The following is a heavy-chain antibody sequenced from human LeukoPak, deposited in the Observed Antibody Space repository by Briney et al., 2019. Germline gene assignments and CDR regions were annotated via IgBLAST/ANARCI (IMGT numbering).Heavy chain of an antibody. CDR2: IRSKANSYAT. CDR3: TPNYYDSSGYPPLDY. J-gene: IGHJ4*02. V-gene: IGHV3-73*01. CDR1: GFTFSGSA. D-gene: IGHD3-22*01. Sequence: PGGSLRLSCAASGFTFSGSAMHWVRQASGKGLEWVGRIRSKANSYATAYAASVKGRFTISRDDSKNTAYLQMNSLKTEDTAVYYCTPNYYDSSGYPPLDYWGQGTLVTVSS.